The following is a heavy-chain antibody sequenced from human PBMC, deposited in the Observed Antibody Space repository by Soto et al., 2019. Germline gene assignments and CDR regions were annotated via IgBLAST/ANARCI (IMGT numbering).Heavy chain of an antibody. J-gene: IGHJ3*02. D-gene: IGHD3-22*01. CDR1: GGSISSSSYY. CDR2: IYYSGST. CDR3: ARPYYYDSTGYYRYAFDI. Sequence: XATLSLTCTVSGGSISSSSYYWGWIRQPPGKGLEWIGSIYYSGSTYYNPSLKSRVTISVDTSKNQFSLKLSSVTAADTAVYYCARPYYYDSTGYYRYAFDIWGQGTMVTVSS. V-gene: IGHV4-39*01.